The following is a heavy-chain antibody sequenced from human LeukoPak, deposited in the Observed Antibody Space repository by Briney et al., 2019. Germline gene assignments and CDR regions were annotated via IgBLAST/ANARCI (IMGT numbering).Heavy chain of an antibody. J-gene: IGHJ4*02. Sequence: GGSLRLSCAASGFTVNNNYMSWVRQAPGKGLEWVANIKQDGSEKYYVDSVKGRFTISRDNAKNSLYLQMNSLRAEDTAVYYCARVLRYLIVATTYYFDYWGQGTLVTVSS. D-gene: IGHD5-12*01. CDR1: GFTVNNNY. V-gene: IGHV3-7*01. CDR2: IKQDGSEK. CDR3: ARVLRYLIVATTYYFDY.